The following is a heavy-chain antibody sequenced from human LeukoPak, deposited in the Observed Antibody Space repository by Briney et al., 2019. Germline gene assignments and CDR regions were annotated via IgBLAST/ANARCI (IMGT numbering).Heavy chain of an antibody. J-gene: IGHJ4*02. CDR3: AIQVVVAATWSSPFDY. CDR1: GYTFTGYY. D-gene: IGHD2-15*01. CDR2: INPNSGGT. Sequence: ASVKVSCKASGYTFTGYYMHWVRQAPGQGLEWMGWINPNSGGTNYAQKFQGRVTMTRDTSISTAYMELSRLRSDDTAVYYCAIQVVVAATWSSPFDYWGQGTPVTVSS. V-gene: IGHV1-2*02.